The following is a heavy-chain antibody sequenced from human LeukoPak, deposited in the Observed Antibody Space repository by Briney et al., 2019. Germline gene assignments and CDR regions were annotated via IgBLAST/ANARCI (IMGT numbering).Heavy chain of an antibody. V-gene: IGHV3-23*01. J-gene: IGHJ6*03. CDR2: ISGSGGST. Sequence: GGSQRLSCAASGFTLNFYAMNWVRQAPGKGLEWVSAISGSGGSTYYADSVKGRFTISRDSSKNTLYLQMNSLRAEDTAVYYCAKDIAVSFNYYMDVWGKGTTVTVSS. CDR3: AKDIAVSFNYYMDV. CDR1: GFTLNFYA. D-gene: IGHD6-19*01.